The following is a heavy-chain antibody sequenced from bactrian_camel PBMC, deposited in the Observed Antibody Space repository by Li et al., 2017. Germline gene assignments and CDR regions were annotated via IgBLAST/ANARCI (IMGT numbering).Heavy chain of an antibody. V-gene: IGHV3S53*01. CDR2: LRRDGRT. J-gene: IGHJ4*01. CDR1: GGAISSAC. D-gene: IGHD2*01. Sequence: HVQLVESGGDSVQAGGSLRLSCVASGGAISSACMAWFRQPPGKEREGVATLRRDGRTTYADSVKGRFTISKDNANNTLYLQLNSLKPEDTAMYYCAADIRYNYCYTGANSAYAHWGQGTQVTVS. CDR3: AADIRYNYCYTGANSAYAH.